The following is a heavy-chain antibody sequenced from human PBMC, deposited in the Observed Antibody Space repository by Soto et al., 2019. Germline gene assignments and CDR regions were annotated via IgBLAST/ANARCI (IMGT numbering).Heavy chain of an antibody. CDR2: ISGSGGNT. Sequence: PGGSLRLSCAGSGFTFSSYAMSWVRQAPGKGLEWVSVISGSGGNTYYAVSLKGRFTISRENSKNTLDLQMNSLGAEDTAVYYCAKPNVYCTSTSCYDYWRQGTLVTVSS. CDR1: GFTFSSYA. J-gene: IGHJ4*02. V-gene: IGHV3-23*01. D-gene: IGHD2-2*01. CDR3: AKPNVYCTSTSCYDY.